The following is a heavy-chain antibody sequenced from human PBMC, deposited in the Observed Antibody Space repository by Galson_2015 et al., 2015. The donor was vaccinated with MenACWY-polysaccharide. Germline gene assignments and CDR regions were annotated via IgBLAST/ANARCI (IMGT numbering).Heavy chain of an antibody. V-gene: IGHV3-7*01. D-gene: IGHD5-18*01. CDR1: GFSFSSYW. J-gene: IGHJ4*02. CDR2: INKEGTET. Sequence: SLRLSCAASGFSFSSYWMTWVRQAPGQGLQWVANINKEGTETYYADSVKGRFTISRDNAKSSVYLQMNSLSAEDTAMYYCVRTSRGYGLNFDRWGQGTLVTVSS. CDR3: VRTSRGYGLNFDR.